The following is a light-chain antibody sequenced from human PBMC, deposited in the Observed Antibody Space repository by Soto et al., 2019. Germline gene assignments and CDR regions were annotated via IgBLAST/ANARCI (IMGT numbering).Light chain of an antibody. CDR2: GAS. J-gene: IGKJ4*01. CDR3: QQYSDWPLT. V-gene: IGKV3D-15*01. CDR1: QSVSSN. Sequence: EIVMTQSPATLSVSPGERATLSCRASQSVSSNLAWYQQKPGQAPRLLIFGASTRATGTPARFSGSGSETEFTLTNSSLQYEDFAVYYCQQYSDWPLTLGGGTKVDIK.